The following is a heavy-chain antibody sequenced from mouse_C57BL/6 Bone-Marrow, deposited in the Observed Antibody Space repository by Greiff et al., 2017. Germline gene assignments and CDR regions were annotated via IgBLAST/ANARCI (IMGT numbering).Heavy chain of an antibody. D-gene: IGHD2-5*01. V-gene: IGHV1-63*01. CDR1: GYTFTNYW. CDR3: ARSDYSNYYYAMDY. J-gene: IGHJ4*01. Sequence: QVQLQQSGAELVRPGTSVKMSCKASGYTFTNYWIGWAKQRPGHGLEWIGDIYPGGGYTNYNEKVKGKATLTADKSSSTAYMQFSSLTSEDSAIYYCARSDYSNYYYAMDYWGQGTSVTVSS. CDR2: IYPGGGYT.